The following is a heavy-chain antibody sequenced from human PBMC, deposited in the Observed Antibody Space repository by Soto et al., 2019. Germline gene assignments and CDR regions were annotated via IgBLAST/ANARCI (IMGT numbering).Heavy chain of an antibody. CDR1: GYPLTDFY. Sequence: QVQLVQAGAEVKKPGASVTVSCKTSGYPLTDFYIHWVRQAPGQGLACMACINPHTGDTNTALKFQGRVPITRDTSISTAFMELTRLSSDDPAVYYCAREGGAAPGARREWYLDLWGRGTLVSVSS. D-gene: IGHD1-26*01. J-gene: IGHJ2*01. V-gene: IGHV1-2*02. CDR2: INPHTGDT. CDR3: AREGGAAPGARREWYLDL.